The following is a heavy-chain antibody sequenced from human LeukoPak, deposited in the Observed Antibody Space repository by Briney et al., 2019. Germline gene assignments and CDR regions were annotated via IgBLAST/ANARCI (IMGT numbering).Heavy chain of an antibody. J-gene: IGHJ6*03. CDR2: IRYDGSDK. CDR3: AKVAASNYYYYYMDV. D-gene: IGHD2-15*01. CDR1: GFTFSSYA. Sequence: GGSLKLSCAASGFTFSSYAMSWVRQAPGKGLEWVAFIRYDGSDKYYADSVKGRFTISRDNSKNTLYLQMNSLRAEDTAVFYCAKVAASNYYYYYMDVWGKGTTVTVSS. V-gene: IGHV3-30*02.